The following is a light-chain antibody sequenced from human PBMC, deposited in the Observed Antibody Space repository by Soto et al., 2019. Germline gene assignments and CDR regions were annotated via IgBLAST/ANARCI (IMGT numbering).Light chain of an antibody. Sequence: DIQMTQSPSSLSASVRDRVTITCRASQGISNYLAWYQQKPGKVPKLLIYAASTLQSGVPSRFSGSESGTDFTLTISRLQPEDVATYYCQKYDSAHWTFGQGTNVEIK. J-gene: IGKJ1*01. CDR3: QKYDSAHWT. V-gene: IGKV1-27*01. CDR1: QGISNY. CDR2: AAS.